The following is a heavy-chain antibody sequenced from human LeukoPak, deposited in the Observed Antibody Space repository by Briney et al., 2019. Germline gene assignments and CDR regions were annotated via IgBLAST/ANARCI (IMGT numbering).Heavy chain of an antibody. J-gene: IGHJ2*01. CDR2: IKKEGSEK. CDR1: GFTLTSYW. V-gene: IGHV3-7*01. Sequence: GRSLRLSCAVSGFTLTSYWISWVRPAPGEGLEWVANIKKEGSEKYYRDSVKGRFTLSRDTAKNSMYRQMNSLRAEDPAVYYCARSRYCSSSSCYTWGEVWYFDLWGRGTLVTVSS. CDR3: ARSRYCSSSSCYTWGEVWYFDL. D-gene: IGHD2-2*02.